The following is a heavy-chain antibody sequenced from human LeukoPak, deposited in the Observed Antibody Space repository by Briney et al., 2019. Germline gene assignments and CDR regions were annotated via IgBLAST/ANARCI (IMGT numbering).Heavy chain of an antibody. CDR3: ANYGSGSPPYFDY. Sequence: ASVKVSCKASGGTFSSYAISWVRQAPGQGLEWMGRIIPILSIANYAQKFQGRVTITADKSTSTAYMELSSLRSEDTAVYYCANYGSGSPPYFDYWGQGTLVTVSS. CDR2: IIPILSIA. CDR1: GGTFSSYA. V-gene: IGHV1-69*04. D-gene: IGHD3-10*01. J-gene: IGHJ4*02.